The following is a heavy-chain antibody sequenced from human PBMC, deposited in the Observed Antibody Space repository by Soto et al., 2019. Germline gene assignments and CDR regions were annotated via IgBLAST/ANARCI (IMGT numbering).Heavy chain of an antibody. V-gene: IGHV4-39*01. CDR2: IYYSGGT. D-gene: IGHD3-9*01. CDR3: ASVNILTGYYLDH. J-gene: IGHJ4*02. Sequence: SETLSLTCTVSGGSISSSSYFWGWIRQPPGKGLEWIGSIYYSGGTYYNPSLKSRVTISVDTSKNQFSLKLSSVTAADTAVYYCASVNILTGYYLDHRGQRTPVTVSS. CDR1: GGSISSSSYF.